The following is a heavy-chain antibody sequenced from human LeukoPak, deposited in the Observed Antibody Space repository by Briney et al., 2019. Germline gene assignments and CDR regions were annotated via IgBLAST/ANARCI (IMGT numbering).Heavy chain of an antibody. CDR3: ARSVDDYVWGSYRHDAFDI. J-gene: IGHJ3*02. Sequence: GGSLRLSCAASGFTFSSYGMHWVRQAPGKGLEWVAFIRYDGSNKYYADSVKGRFTISRDNSKNTLYLQMNSLRAEDTAVYYCARSVDDYVWGSYRHDAFDIWGQGTMVTVSS. V-gene: IGHV3-30*02. CDR1: GFTFSSYG. D-gene: IGHD3-16*02. CDR2: IRYDGSNK.